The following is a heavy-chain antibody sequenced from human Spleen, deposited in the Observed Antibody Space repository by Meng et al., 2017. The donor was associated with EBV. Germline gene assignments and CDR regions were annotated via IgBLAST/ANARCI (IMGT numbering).Heavy chain of an antibody. Sequence: QVQLQESGPGLVKPSQTLSLTCAVSGASISSGGYYWSWIRQPPGKGLEWIGYIYYSGSTYYNPSLKSRVTISVDTSKNQFSLKLSSVTAADTAVYYCARTAMVRYFDYWGQGTLVTVSS. CDR2: IYYSGST. J-gene: IGHJ4*02. CDR3: ARTAMVRYFDY. V-gene: IGHV4-30-4*01. CDR1: GASISSGGYY. D-gene: IGHD5-18*01.